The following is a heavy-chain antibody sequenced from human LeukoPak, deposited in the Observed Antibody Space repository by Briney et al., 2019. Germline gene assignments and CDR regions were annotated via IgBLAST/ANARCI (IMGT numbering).Heavy chain of an antibody. CDR3: ARGGGRDSGRENDY. D-gene: IGHD1-26*01. V-gene: IGHV1-18*01. Sequence: ASVKVSCKASGYTFTRYGVSWVRQAPGQGLEWVGWVSGYNHNTNYAHKLQGRVTMTTDTSTSTAYMELRSLTSDDTAMYYCARGGGRDSGRENDYWGQGTLVTVST. CDR1: GYTFTRYG. CDR2: VSGYNHNT. J-gene: IGHJ4*02.